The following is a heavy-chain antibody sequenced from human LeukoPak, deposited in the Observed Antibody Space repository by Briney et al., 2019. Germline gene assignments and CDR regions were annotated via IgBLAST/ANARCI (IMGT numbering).Heavy chain of an antibody. Sequence: SETLSLTCAVYGGSFSGYYWSWIRQPPGKGLEWIGEINHSGSTNYNPSLKSRVTISVDTSKNQFSLKLCSVTAADTAVYYRARDRYRGYSYGFPDYWGQGTLVTVSS. J-gene: IGHJ4*02. D-gene: IGHD5-18*01. CDR3: ARDRYRGYSYGFPDY. CDR2: INHSGST. V-gene: IGHV4-34*01. CDR1: GGSFSGYY.